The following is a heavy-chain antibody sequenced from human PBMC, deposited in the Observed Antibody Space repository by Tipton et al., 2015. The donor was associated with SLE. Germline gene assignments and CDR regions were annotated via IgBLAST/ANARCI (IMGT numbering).Heavy chain of an antibody. V-gene: IGHV1-18*01. J-gene: IGHJ4*02. CDR1: GSIFASHG. CDR3: ARDLDGDYATN. CDR2: ISAYNGNT. D-gene: IGHD4-17*01. Sequence: QLVQSGPEVKKPGASVKVSCKASGSIFASHGFSWVRQAPGQGLEWMGWISAYNGNTYYAKKLQGRVTMTTDTSTSTAYMELRSLRSDDTAVYYCARDLDGDYATNWGQGTLATVSS.